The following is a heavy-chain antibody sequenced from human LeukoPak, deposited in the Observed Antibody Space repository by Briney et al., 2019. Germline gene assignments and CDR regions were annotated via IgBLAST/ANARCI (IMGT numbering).Heavy chain of an antibody. CDR1: GFTFSDYY. Sequence: GGSLRLSCAASGFTFSDYYMSWIRQAPGKGLEWVSYISSSSSTIYYADSVKGRFTISRDNAKNSLYLQMNSLRAEDTAVYYCARGPSGSYPRWFDPWGQGTLVTVSS. J-gene: IGHJ5*02. CDR2: ISSSSSTI. V-gene: IGHV3-11*04. D-gene: IGHD1-26*01. CDR3: ARGPSGSYPRWFDP.